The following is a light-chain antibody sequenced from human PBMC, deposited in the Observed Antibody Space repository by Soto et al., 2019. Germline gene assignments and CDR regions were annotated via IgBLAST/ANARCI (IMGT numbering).Light chain of an antibody. J-gene: IGKJ4*01. CDR1: RSIGNY. Sequence: DIQVTQSPSSLSAFAGDRVIITCRASRSIGNYLNWYQQKPGKAPKLLIYSASSLQSGVPSRFNGSGSGTDFTLTLSSLQPEDFATYFCQQSLSSPPTFGGGTKVEI. CDR2: SAS. V-gene: IGKV1-39*01. CDR3: QQSLSSPPT.